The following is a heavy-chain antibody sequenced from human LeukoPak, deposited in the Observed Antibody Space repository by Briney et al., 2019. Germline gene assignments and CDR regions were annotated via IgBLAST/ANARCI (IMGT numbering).Heavy chain of an antibody. CDR2: IKSDGST. J-gene: IGHJ1*01. CDR1: GFTFSSYW. Sequence: GGSLRLSCAASGFTFSSYWTHWVRQAPGKGLVWVSRIKSDGSTNYADSVKGRFTISRDNAKNTVSLQMNSPRAEDTGVYYCARAPSEIGGYYPEYFRHWGQGTLVTVSS. D-gene: IGHD3-22*01. CDR3: ARAPSEIGGYYPEYFRH. V-gene: IGHV3-74*01.